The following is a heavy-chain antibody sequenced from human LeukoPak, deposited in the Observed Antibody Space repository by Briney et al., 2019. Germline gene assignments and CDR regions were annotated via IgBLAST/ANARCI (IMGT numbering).Heavy chain of an antibody. CDR2: IYYSGST. J-gene: IGHJ2*01. Sequence: PSETLSLTCTVSGGSISSSSYYWGWIRQPPGKGLEWIGSIYYSGSTYYNPSLKSRVTISVDTSKNQFSLKLSSVTAADTAVYYCARTVAGTRSYWYFDLWGRGTLVTVSS. CDR3: ARTVAGTRSYWYFDL. V-gene: IGHV4-39*07. CDR1: GGSISSSSYY. D-gene: IGHD6-19*01.